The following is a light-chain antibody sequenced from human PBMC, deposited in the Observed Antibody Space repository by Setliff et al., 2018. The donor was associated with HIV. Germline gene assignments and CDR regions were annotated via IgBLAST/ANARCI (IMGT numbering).Light chain of an antibody. CDR3: SSYTSSGTYV. J-gene: IGLJ1*01. CDR1: SSDVGVHNY. V-gene: IGLV2-14*03. Sequence: QSALAQPASVSGSPGQSITISCTGSSSDVGVHNYVSWYQQHPGKAPKLIIYDVTNRPSGVSDRFSGSKSVNTASLTISGLLAEDEADYYCSSYTSSGTYVFGTGTRSPS. CDR2: DVT.